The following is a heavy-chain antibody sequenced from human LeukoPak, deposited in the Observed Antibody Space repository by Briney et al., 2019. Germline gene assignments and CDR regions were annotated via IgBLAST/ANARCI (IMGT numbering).Heavy chain of an antibody. CDR1: GSMFSNFG. Sequence: PGGSLRLSCAASGSMFSNFGMHWVRQAPGKGLEWLAFIRKDGTREEYRDSVTGSFTISRDNSKNIMFLQMTSLRVDATAMYYCPSLGTLWGQGTLVTVSS. V-gene: IGHV3-30*02. J-gene: IGHJ4*02. CDR3: PSLGTL. CDR2: IRKDGTRE.